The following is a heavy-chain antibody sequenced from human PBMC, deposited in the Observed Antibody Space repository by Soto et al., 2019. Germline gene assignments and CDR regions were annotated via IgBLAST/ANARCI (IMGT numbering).Heavy chain of an antibody. V-gene: IGHV4-39*01. CDR2: IYYSGST. J-gene: IGHJ6*02. D-gene: IGHD2-2*01. CDR3: ARPGPPTSGLPPYYYYYGMDV. CDR1: GVSIRSSSYY. Sequence: QLQLQESGPGLVKPSDTLSLTCTVSGVSIRSSSYYWGWVRQPPGKGLEWIGSIYYSGSTYYNPSLKSRATIAVDTSKKQYSLELSSVAAAATAVYYCARPGPPTSGLPPYYYYYGMDVWGQGTTVIVSS.